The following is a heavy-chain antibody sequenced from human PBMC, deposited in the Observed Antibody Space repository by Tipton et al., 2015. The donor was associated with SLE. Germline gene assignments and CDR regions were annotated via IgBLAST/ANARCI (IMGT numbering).Heavy chain of an antibody. Sequence: TLSLTCTVSGGSISSNIYYWGWIRQPPGKGLEWIGYIYTSGSTNYNPSLKSRVTISVDTSKNQFSLKLSSVTAADTAVYYCARHSSTYYYYGMDVWGQGTTVTVSS. CDR2: IYTSGST. J-gene: IGHJ6*02. D-gene: IGHD6-13*01. CDR3: ARHSSTYYYYGMDV. CDR1: GGSISSNIYY. V-gene: IGHV4-61*05.